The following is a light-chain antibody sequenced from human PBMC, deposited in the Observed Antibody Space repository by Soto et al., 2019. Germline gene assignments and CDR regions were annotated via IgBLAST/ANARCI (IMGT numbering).Light chain of an antibody. J-gene: IGLJ2*01. V-gene: IGLV1-40*01. CDR3: QSYDSSLVGV. CDR2: GNS. Sequence: QLVLTQPPSVSGAPGQRVTISCTGISSNIGAGYDVHWYQQLPGTAPKLLIYGNSNRPSGVPDRFSGSKSGTSASLAITGLQAEDEADYYCQSYDSSLVGVFGGRTKLTVL. CDR1: SSNIGAGYD.